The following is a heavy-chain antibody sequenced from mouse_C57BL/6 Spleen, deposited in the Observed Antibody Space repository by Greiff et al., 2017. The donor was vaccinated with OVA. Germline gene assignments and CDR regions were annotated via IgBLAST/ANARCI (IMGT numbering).Heavy chain of an antibody. V-gene: IGHV5-9-1*02. D-gene: IGHD1-1*01. Sequence: VQLKESGEGLVKPGGSLKLSCAASGFTFSSYAMSWVRQTPEKRLEWVAYISSGGDYIYYADTVKGRFTISRDNARNTLYLQMSSLKSEDTAMYYCTRDDYYGSVSAYWGQGTLVTVSA. CDR1: GFTFSSYA. CDR2: ISSGGDYI. CDR3: TRDDYYGSVSAY. J-gene: IGHJ3*01.